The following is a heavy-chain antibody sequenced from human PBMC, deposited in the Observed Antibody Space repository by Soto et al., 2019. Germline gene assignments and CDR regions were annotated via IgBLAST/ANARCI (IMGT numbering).Heavy chain of an antibody. CDR3: ATAEVDY. CDR1: GFTFGNNW. CDR2: MNSDGSTT. J-gene: IGHJ4*02. V-gene: IGHV3-74*01. Sequence: GGSLRLSCAASGFTFGNNWMHWVRQAPGKGLEWVSRMNSDGSTTNYADSVKGRFTVSRDNARNTLYLQMNSLRAEDTAVYYCATAEVDYWGPAPLVTVS.